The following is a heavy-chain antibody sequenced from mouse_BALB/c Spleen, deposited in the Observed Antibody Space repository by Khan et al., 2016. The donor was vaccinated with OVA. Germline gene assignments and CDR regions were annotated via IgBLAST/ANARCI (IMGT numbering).Heavy chain of an antibody. J-gene: IGHJ3*02. V-gene: IGHV3-8*02. CDR3: ARSTYRYAFGY. Sequence: EVQLQESGPSLVKPSQTLSLTCSVTGDSITSGYWNWIRKFPGNKLEYMGYIIYTGYTYYNQSLPRRISLTRHTSNDQYYLHLNAVTDEDTATYYCARSTYRYAFGYWGQGTLVTVSA. CDR1: GDSITSGY. D-gene: IGHD2-12*01. CDR2: IIYTGYT.